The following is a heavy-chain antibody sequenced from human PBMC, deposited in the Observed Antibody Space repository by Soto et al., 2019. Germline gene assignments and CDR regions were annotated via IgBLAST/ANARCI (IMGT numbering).Heavy chain of an antibody. CDR1: GFTFSTYE. CDR2: ISSGGSTI. Sequence: GGSLRLSCVGSGFTFSTYEMQWVRQAPGKGLEWVSYISSGGSTIFYGESVKGRFTVSRDNDRSSLYLQMNSLRVEDSGVYYCARIGTVLTPDDSWGQGTLVTVSS. D-gene: IGHD2-21*02. V-gene: IGHV3-48*03. J-gene: IGHJ4*02. CDR3: ARIGTVLTPDDS.